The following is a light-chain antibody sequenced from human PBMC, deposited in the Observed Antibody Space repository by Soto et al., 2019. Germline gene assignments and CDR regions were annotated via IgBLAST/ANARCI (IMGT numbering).Light chain of an antibody. CDR2: GAS. J-gene: IGKJ2*01. V-gene: IGKV3-15*01. CDR3: QQYNNWPYT. Sequence: EIVMTQSPATLSVSPGERAALSCRASQSVSSNFAWYQQKPGQAPRLLIYGASTRATGIPARFSGSGSGTDFTLTISSLQSEDFAVYYGQQYNNWPYTFGQGTKLEIK. CDR1: QSVSSN.